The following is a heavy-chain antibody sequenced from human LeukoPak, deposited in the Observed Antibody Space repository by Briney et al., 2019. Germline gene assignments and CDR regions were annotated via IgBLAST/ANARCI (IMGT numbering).Heavy chain of an antibody. J-gene: IGHJ6*03. V-gene: IGHV4-34*01. CDR3: ARGPDCGGDCYPGYMDV. CDR1: GGSFSGYY. D-gene: IGHD2-21*02. CDR2: INHSGST. Sequence: PSETLSLTCAVYGGSFSGYYWSWIRPPPGKGLEWIGEINHSGSTNYNPSLKSRVTISVDTSKNQFSLKLSSVTAADTAVYYCARGPDCGGDCYPGYMDVWGKGTTVTVSS.